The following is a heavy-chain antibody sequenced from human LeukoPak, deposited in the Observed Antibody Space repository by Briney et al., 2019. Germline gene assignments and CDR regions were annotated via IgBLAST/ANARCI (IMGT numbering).Heavy chain of an antibody. CDR1: GFIFSSYA. D-gene: IGHD3-10*01. V-gene: IGHV3-23*01. J-gene: IGHJ4*02. Sequence: GGSLRLSCAASGFIFSSYAMSWVRQAPGKGLEWVSAISGSGGSTYYADSVKGRFTISRDNSKNTLYLQMNSLRAEDTAVYYCAKDLDLWFGELSTPGFYFDYWGQGTLVTVSS. CDR3: AKDLDLWFGELSTPGFYFDY. CDR2: ISGSGGST.